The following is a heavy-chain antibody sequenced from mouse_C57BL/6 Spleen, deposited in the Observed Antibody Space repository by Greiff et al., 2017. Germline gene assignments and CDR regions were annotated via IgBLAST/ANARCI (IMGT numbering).Heavy chain of an antibody. Sequence: VQLQQSGAELVRPGASVTLSCKASGYTFTDYEMHWVQQTPVHGLEWIGAIDPETGGTAYNQKFKGKAILTADKSSSTAYMELRSLTSADSAVYYCIGYDGFAYWGQGTLVTVSA. CDR1: GYTFTDYE. V-gene: IGHV1-15*01. J-gene: IGHJ3*01. CDR3: IGYDGFAY. CDR2: IDPETGGT. D-gene: IGHD2-2*01.